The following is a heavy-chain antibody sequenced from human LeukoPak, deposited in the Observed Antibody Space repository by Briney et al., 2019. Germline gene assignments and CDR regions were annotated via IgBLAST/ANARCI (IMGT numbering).Heavy chain of an antibody. CDR3: ARVEDAVATIFYYYYYGMDV. Sequence: PSETLSLTCAVYGGSFSGYYWSWIRQPPGKGLEWIGEINHSGSTNYDPSLKSRVTISVDTSKNQFSLKLSSVTAADTAVYYCARVEDAVATIFYYYYYGMDVWGKGTTVTVSS. D-gene: IGHD5-12*01. V-gene: IGHV4-34*01. CDR2: INHSGST. J-gene: IGHJ6*04. CDR1: GGSFSGYY.